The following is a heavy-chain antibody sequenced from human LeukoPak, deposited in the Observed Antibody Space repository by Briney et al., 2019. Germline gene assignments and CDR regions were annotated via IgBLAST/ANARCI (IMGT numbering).Heavy chain of an antibody. Sequence: ASVKVSCKASGYTFTDYFIHWVRQAPGQGLEWMGWINPNIGDASYAQKFQDRVTMTRDRSINTAYMELSRLTSDDTAVYYCARMALDGGDSVGFDSWGQGTLVTVSS. CDR1: GYTFTDYF. CDR3: ARMALDGGDSVGFDS. V-gene: IGHV1-2*02. J-gene: IGHJ5*01. D-gene: IGHD2-21*02. CDR2: INPNIGDA.